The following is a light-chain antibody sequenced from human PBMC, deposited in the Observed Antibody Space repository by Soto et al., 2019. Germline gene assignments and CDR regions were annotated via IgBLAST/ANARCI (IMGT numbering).Light chain of an antibody. V-gene: IGLV7-46*01. CDR3: LLSYSGALVV. CDR2: DTS. J-gene: IGLJ2*01. CDR1: TGAVTSGHY. Sequence: QTVVTQEPSQTVSPGGTVTLTCGSSTGAVTSGHYPYWFQQKPGQAPRTLIYDTSNKHSWTPARFSGSLLGGKAALTLSGAQPEDEAEYYCLLSYSGALVVFGGGTKLTVL.